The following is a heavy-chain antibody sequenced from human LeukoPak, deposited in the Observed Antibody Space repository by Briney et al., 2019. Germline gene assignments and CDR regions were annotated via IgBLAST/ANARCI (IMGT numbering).Heavy chain of an antibody. CDR3: AKRGVVIRGILVISYYQEAYHYDF. CDR2: ISERGGST. J-gene: IGHJ4*02. V-gene: IGHV3-23*01. D-gene: IGHD3-10*01. CDR1: GISLSNYA. Sequence: PGGSLRLSCVVSGISLSNYAMTWVRQAPGKGLEWVSYISERGGSTTYADSVKGRFTISRDTSLNTLYLQMNNLRAEYTSVYFCAKRGVVIRGILVISYYQEAYHYDFWGQGVLVTVSS.